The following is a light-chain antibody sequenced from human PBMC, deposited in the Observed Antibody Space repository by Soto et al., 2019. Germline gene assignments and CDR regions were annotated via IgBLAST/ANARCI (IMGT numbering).Light chain of an antibody. CDR2: DAS. Sequence: EIVLTQSPATLSLSPVERATLSCLASQSVSSYLAWYQQKPGQAPRLLIYDASNRATGIPARFSGSGSGTEFTLTISSLQPDDFATYYCQQYNSYSYTFGQGTKVDI. J-gene: IGKJ2*01. CDR1: QSVSSY. CDR3: QQYNSYSYT. V-gene: IGKV3-11*01.